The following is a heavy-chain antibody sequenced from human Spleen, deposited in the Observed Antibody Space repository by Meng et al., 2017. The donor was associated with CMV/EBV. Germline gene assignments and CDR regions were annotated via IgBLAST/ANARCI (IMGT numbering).Heavy chain of an antibody. CDR3: ARAGAAVTTNFDF. Sequence: QVHLVQSGSEVKKPGSSVKVSCKASGDTFGSYGFNWVRQAPGQGLEWVGGIIPILGITKSPQHFQGRVMITADKSTNTAYMEMRSLRSDDSAIYYCARAGAAVTTNFDFWGQGTLVTVSS. D-gene: IGHD4/OR15-4a*01. V-gene: IGHV1-69*10. J-gene: IGHJ4*02. CDR1: GDTFGSYG. CDR2: IIPILGIT.